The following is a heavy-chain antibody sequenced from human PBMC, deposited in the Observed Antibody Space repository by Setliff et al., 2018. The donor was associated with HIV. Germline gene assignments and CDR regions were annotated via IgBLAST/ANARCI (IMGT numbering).Heavy chain of an antibody. J-gene: IGHJ5*02. Sequence: PSETLSLTCTVSGGSISSSGPGYYWGWVRQAPGGGLEWIGSVYNSGITFKNPSLKSRVTISVDRSGNQFSLRLTSVTAADTAVYYCATCRHRPSNWFDPWGQGTVVTVSS. CDR1: GGSISSSGPGYY. CDR3: ATCRHRPSNWFDP. V-gene: IGHV4-39*07. CDR2: VYNSGIT.